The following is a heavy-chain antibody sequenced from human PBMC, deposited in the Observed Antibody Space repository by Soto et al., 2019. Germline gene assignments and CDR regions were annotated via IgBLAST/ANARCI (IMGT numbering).Heavy chain of an antibody. CDR3: ARDLRDYDSSGYPS. CDR2: IYYSGST. CDR1: GASIRSYY. V-gene: IGHV4-59*01. D-gene: IGHD3-22*01. J-gene: IGHJ4*02. Sequence: SETLSLTCSVSGASIRSYYWSWIRQPPGKGLEWIGYIYYSGSTNYNPSLKSRVTISVDTSKNQFSLKLSSVTAADTAVYYCARDLRDYDSSGYPSWGQGTLVTVSS.